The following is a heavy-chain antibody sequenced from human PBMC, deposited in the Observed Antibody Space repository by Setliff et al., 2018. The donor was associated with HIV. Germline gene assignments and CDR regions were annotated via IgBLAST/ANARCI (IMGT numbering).Heavy chain of an antibody. J-gene: IGHJ1*01. CDR2: MYYSGRT. D-gene: IGHD4-17*01. CDR3: ARHHLRTTEEYFQH. CDR1: GGSIRGSSYY. V-gene: IGHV4-39*01. Sequence: PSENLSLTCTVSGGSIRGSSYYWGWIRQPPGKGLEWIGSMYYSGRTYNNPSLKSRVTIPVDTSKNQFSLKLNSVTAADTAVYSCARHHLRTTEEYFQHWGQGTLVTVSS.